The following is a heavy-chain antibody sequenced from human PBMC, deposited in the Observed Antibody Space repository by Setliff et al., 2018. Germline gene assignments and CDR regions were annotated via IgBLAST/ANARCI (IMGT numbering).Heavy chain of an antibody. D-gene: IGHD2-15*01. CDR2: ISYDGTIT. CDR3: ASSSGGNYEAYFDY. J-gene: IGHJ4*02. Sequence: QSGGSLRLSCAASGFLYSNNAFHWVRQTPGKGLEWVAVISYDGTITHYVDSVKGRFSISRDNSQNTLYLQMNGLSPEDTALYYCASSSGGNYEAYFDYWGQGTLVTVSS. V-gene: IGHV3-30*04. CDR1: GFLYSNNA.